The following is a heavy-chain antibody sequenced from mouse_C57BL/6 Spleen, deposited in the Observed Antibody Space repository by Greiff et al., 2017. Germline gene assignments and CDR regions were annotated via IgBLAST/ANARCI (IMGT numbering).Heavy chain of an antibody. CDR2: IDPSDSYT. J-gene: IGHJ4*01. CDR3: ARCPPRGSSLDYAMDY. CDR1: GYTFTSYW. Sequence: QVQLQQPGAELVKPGASVKLSCKASGYTFTSYWMQWVKQRPGQGLEWIGEIDPSDSYTNYNQKFKGKATLTVDTSSSTAYMQLSSLTSEDSAVYYCARCPPRGSSLDYAMDYWGQGTSVTVSS. V-gene: IGHV1-50*01. D-gene: IGHD1-1*01.